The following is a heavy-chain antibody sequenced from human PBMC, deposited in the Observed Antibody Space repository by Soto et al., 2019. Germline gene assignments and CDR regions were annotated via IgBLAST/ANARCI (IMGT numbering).Heavy chain of an antibody. J-gene: IGHJ2*01. D-gene: IGHD1-26*01. CDR1: GGTFSSYA. V-gene: IGHV1-69*12. CDR2: IIPIFGTA. Sequence: QVQLVQSGAEVKKPGSSVKVSCKASGGTFSSYAISWVRQAPGQGLEWMGGIIPIFGTANYAQKFQGRVTISADESTSTDDMELGRLRSEDTAVYYWARGGWALPIGYWYFDLWGRDPLVTVS. CDR3: ARGGWALPIGYWYFDL.